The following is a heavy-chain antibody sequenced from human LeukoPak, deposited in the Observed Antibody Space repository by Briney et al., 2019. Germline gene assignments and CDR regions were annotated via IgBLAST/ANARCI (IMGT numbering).Heavy chain of an antibody. CDR3: ARVAYGSSWFDP. J-gene: IGHJ5*02. CDR1: GGSIRSYY. Sequence: SETLSLTCTVSGGSIRSYYWSWIRQPPGKGLEWIGYIYYSGSTNYNPSLKSRVTISVDTSKNQFSLKLSSVTAADTAVYYCARVAYGSSWFDPWGQGTLVTVSS. V-gene: IGHV4-59*01. D-gene: IGHD1-14*01. CDR2: IYYSGST.